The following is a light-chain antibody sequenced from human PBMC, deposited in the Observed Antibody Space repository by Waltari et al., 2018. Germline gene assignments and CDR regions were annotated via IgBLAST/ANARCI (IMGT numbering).Light chain of an antibody. CDR1: QSILYRSSNRNA. CDR3: QQYYNAPLT. CDR2: WAA. Sequence: DIVMTQSPDSLAVSLGERATINCKSSQSILYRSSNRNALAWAQQKPGQPPKLLFFWAATRESGAPDRFSVSGSGTDFTLTISSLQAEDVAVYYCQQYYNAPLTFGGGTKVEIK. V-gene: IGKV4-1*01. J-gene: IGKJ4*01.